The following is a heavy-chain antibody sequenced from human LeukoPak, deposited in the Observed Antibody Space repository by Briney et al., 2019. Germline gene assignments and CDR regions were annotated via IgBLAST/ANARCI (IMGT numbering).Heavy chain of an antibody. CDR2: ISGSGGST. CDR1: GFTFSSYA. J-gene: IGHJ4*02. CDR3: ARDRDDYVWGSYRDY. D-gene: IGHD3-16*02. V-gene: IGHV3-23*01. Sequence: GGSLRLSCAASGFTFSSYAMSWVRQAPGKGLEWVSAISGSGGSTYYADSVKGRLTISRDNVNNALYLQMDNLRVEDTGVYYCARDRDDYVWGSYRDYWGQGTLVTVSS.